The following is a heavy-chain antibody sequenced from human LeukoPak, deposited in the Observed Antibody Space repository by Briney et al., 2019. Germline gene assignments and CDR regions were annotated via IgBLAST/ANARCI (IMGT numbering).Heavy chain of an antibody. CDR3: ARGMNLEWLFSPGFGGWFDP. CDR2: IYYSGST. J-gene: IGHJ5*02. V-gene: IGHV4-30-4*08. D-gene: IGHD3-3*01. CDR1: GGSISSGDYY. Sequence: PSETLSLTCTVSGGSISSGDYYWSWIRQPPGKGLEWIGYIYYSGSTYYNPSLKSRVTISVDTSKNQFSLKLSSVTAADTAVYYCARGMNLEWLFSPGFGGWFDPWGQGTLVTVSS.